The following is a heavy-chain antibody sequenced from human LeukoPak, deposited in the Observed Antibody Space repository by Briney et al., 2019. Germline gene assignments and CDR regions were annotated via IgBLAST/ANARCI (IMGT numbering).Heavy chain of an antibody. J-gene: IGHJ4*02. CDR1: GFPFSSNW. CDR2: IKEDGSKK. D-gene: IGHD6-19*01. Sequence: PGGSLRLSCAASGFPFSSNWMSWVRQAPGKGQEWVASIKEDGSKKYYVDSVKGRFTISRDNAKNSLYLQMNSLRAEDTAVYYCARVGTADYSSGWFDYWGQGTLVTVSS. V-gene: IGHV3-7*03. CDR3: ARVGTADYSSGWFDY.